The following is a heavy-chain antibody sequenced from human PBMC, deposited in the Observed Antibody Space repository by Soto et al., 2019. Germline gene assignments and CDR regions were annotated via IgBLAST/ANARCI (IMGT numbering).Heavy chain of an antibody. CDR3: AKVHAGITAAGSIDY. D-gene: IGHD6-13*01. CDR1: GFTFSSYA. V-gene: IGHV3-23*01. Sequence: PGGSLRLSCAASGFTFSSYAMSWVRQAPGKGLEWVSAISGSGGSTYYADSVKGRFTISRDNSKNTLYLQMNSLRAEDTAVYYCAKVHAGITAAGSIDYWGQGTLVTVSS. CDR2: ISGSGGST. J-gene: IGHJ4*02.